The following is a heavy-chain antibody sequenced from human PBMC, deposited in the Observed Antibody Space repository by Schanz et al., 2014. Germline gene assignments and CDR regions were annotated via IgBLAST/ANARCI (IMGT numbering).Heavy chain of an antibody. D-gene: IGHD5-12*01. V-gene: IGHV3-23*01. CDR1: GFTFSTYA. J-gene: IGHJ4*02. CDR2: ISHSGGSK. Sequence: EVQLLDSGGGLVQPGGSLRLSCAASGFTFSTYAMSWVRQAPGKGLEWVSSISHSGGSKYYADSVEGRFTISRDNSRNTLYLQMNSLRTEDTAVYYCASPSGYSDYGTYFDFWGQGTLVTVSS. CDR3: ASPSGYSDYGTYFDF.